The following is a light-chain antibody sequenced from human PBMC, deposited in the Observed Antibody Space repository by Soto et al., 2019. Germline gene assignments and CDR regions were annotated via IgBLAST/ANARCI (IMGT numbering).Light chain of an antibody. J-gene: IGKJ1*01. CDR3: QQYGSRPQWT. Sequence: EIVLTQSPGTLSLSPGERATLSCRASQSVSSSYLAWYQQKPGQAPRLLIYGASSRATGIPDRFSGSGSGTDFTLTISRLQPEDFAVYYCQQYGSRPQWTFGQGTKVEIK. CDR2: GAS. CDR1: QSVSSSY. V-gene: IGKV3-20*01.